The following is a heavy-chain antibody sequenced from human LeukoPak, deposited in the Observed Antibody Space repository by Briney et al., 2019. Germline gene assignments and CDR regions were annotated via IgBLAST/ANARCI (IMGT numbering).Heavy chain of an antibody. J-gene: IGHJ6*02. D-gene: IGHD2-15*01. CDR3: ARDPPSDCSGGSCYSEAYYYYGMDV. CDR2: ISSSSYI. CDR1: GFTFSSYG. V-gene: IGHV3-21*01. Sequence: GGSLRLSCAASGFTFSSYGMHWVRQAPGKGLEWVSSISSSSYIYYADSVKGRFTISRDNAKNSLYLQMNSLRAEDTAEYYCARDPPSDCSGGSCYSEAYYYYGMDVWGQGTTVTVSS.